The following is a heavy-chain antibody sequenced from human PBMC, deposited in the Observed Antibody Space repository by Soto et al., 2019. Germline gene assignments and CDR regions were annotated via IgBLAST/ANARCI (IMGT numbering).Heavy chain of an antibody. Sequence: QLQLQESGPGLVKPSETLSLTCTVSGGSISSSSCYWGWIRQPPGKGLEWIGSIYYSGSTYYNPSLKSRVTISVDTSKNQFSLKLSSVTAADTAVYYCARPRDKAVSDAFDIWGQGTMVTVSS. CDR3: ARPRDKAVSDAFDI. J-gene: IGHJ3*02. CDR1: GGSISSSSCY. D-gene: IGHD6-19*01. V-gene: IGHV4-39*01. CDR2: IYYSGST.